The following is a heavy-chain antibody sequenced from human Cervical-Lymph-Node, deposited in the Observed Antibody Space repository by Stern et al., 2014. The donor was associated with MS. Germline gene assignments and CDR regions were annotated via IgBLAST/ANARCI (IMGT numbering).Heavy chain of an antibody. CDR1: GGTFSSYA. CDR2: IIPMFGKA. J-gene: IGHJ5*02. D-gene: IGHD5-18*01. CDR3: GLNTGMDVHNWFDP. V-gene: IGHV1-69*01. Sequence: QVQLVQSGAEVKKPGSSVKVSCKASGGTFSSYAISWVRQAPGQGLEWMGGIIPMFGKADYAQKFQGRVTITADESTVTVYMELSSLRSEDTAVYYCGLNTGMDVHNWFDPWGQGTQVTVSS.